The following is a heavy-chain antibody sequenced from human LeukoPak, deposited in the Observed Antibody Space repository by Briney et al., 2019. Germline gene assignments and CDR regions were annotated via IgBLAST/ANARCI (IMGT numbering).Heavy chain of an antibody. CDR1: GFTFSSYA. D-gene: IGHD2-2*01. Sequence: PGGSLRLSCAASGFTFSSYAMSWVRQAPGKGLEWVSAISGSGGSTYYADSVKGRFTISRDNSKNTLYLRMNSLRAEDTAVYYCAKALQEYCSSTSCYCLDYWGQGTLVTVSS. J-gene: IGHJ4*02. V-gene: IGHV3-23*01. CDR3: AKALQEYCSSTSCYCLDY. CDR2: ISGSGGST.